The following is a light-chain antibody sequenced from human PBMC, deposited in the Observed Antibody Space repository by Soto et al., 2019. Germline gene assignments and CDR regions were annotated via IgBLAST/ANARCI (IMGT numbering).Light chain of an antibody. CDR2: GAS. CDR3: QQYNNWPPIN. CDR1: QSVSSN. Sequence: EIVMTQSPATLSVSPVEIATLYFIASQSVSSNLAWYQQKPGQAPRLLIYGASTRATGIPARFSGSGSGTEFTLTIRSLQSEDFAVYYCQQYNNWPPINCGQGTRREI. J-gene: IGKJ5*01. V-gene: IGKV3-15*01.